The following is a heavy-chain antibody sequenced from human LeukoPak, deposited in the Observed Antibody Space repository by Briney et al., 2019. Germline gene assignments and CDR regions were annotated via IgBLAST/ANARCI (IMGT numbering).Heavy chain of an antibody. CDR2: INADNGNT. J-gene: IGHJ4*02. D-gene: IGHD3-22*01. V-gene: IGHV1-3*01. CDR1: GYTFTGYY. CDR3: ARNYYYDN. Sequence: ASVKVSCKASGYTFTGYYMHWVRQAPGQGLEWMGWINADNGNTKYSQKFQGRVTITRDTSASTAYMELSSLRSEDTAVYYCARNYYYDNWGQGTLVTVSS.